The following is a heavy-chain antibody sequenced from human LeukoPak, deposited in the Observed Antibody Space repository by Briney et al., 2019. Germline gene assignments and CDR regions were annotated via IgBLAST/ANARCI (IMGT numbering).Heavy chain of an antibody. D-gene: IGHD1-26*01. CDR1: GFTFSSYS. Sequence: GGSLRLSCAASGFTFSSYSMNWVRQAPGKGLEWVSSISSSSSYIYYADSVKGRFTISRDNAKNSLYLQMNSLRAEDTAVYYCAKDQGVGAKTYFDYWGQGTLVTVSS. J-gene: IGHJ4*02. V-gene: IGHV3-21*04. CDR3: AKDQGVGAKTYFDY. CDR2: ISSSSSYI.